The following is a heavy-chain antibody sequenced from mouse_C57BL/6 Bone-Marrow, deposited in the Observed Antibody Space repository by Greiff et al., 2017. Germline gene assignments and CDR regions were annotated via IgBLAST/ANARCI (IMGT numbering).Heavy chain of an antibody. CDR2: ISDGGSYT. Sequence: EVQRVESGGGLVKPGGSLKLSCAASGFTFSSYAMSWVRQTPEKRLEWVATISDGGSYTYYPDNVKGRFTISRDNAKNNRYLQMSHLKSEDTAMYDCARGFFDYGGQGPTLTVSA. J-gene: IGHJ2*01. CDR3: ARGFFDY. V-gene: IGHV5-4*01. CDR1: GFTFSSYA.